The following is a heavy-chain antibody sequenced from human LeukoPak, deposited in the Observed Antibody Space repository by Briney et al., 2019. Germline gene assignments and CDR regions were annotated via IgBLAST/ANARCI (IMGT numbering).Heavy chain of an antibody. J-gene: IGHJ4*02. CDR3: ANVGSSQSFDY. CDR1: GFTFDYYA. Sequence: GGSLGLSCAASGFTFDYYAIHWVRQAPGKGLEWVSGISWNSGSIGYADSVKGRFTISRDNAKNSLYLQMNSLRAEDTALYYCANVGSSQSFDYWGQGTLVTVSS. CDR2: ISWNSGSI. V-gene: IGHV3-9*01. D-gene: IGHD6-6*01.